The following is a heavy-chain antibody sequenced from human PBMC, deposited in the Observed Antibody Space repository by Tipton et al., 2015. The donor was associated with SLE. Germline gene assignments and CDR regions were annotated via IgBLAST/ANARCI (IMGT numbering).Heavy chain of an antibody. CDR3: ATDARGVAASGGMA. CDR1: GFIFSFYG. J-gene: IGHJ5*02. CDR2: IRYDGSNK. Sequence: SLRLYCAASGFIFSFYGMHWVRKAPGKGLEWVAFIRYDGSNKYYADAVKGRFTISRDNSKNTVSLQMHGLRAEDTATYYCATDARGVAASGGMAWGQGTPVTVSS. D-gene: IGHD6-25*01. V-gene: IGHV3-30*02.